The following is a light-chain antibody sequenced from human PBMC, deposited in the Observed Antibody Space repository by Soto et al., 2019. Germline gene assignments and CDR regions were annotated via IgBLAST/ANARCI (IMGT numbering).Light chain of an antibody. J-gene: IGKJ1*01. Sequence: EIVLTQSPATLSLSPGERATLSCRASQNVANYLDWYQQKPGQAPRLLIYESSNRATGIAARFSGSGSGTDFTLTISSLQPDDFATYYCQQYNSYPGTFGQGTKVDIK. V-gene: IGKV3-11*01. CDR2: ESS. CDR3: QQYNSYPGT. CDR1: QNVANY.